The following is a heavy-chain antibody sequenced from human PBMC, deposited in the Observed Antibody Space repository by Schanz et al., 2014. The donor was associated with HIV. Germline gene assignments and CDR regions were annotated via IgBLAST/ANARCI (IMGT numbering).Heavy chain of an antibody. V-gene: IGHV3-23*04. J-gene: IGHJ4*02. CDR3: AKPEYDSRGNSQSHFDS. CDR2: ISESGGRS. D-gene: IGHD3-22*01. Sequence: QLVESGGGLIQPGGSLRLSCVASGFTFNNYAMTWVRQAPGKGLEWVSSISESGGRSYYADSVNGRFTISRDNSKNTLYLQMTTLRTEDTAVYYCAKPEYDSRGNSQSHFDSWGQGTLVTVSS. CDR1: GFTFNNYA.